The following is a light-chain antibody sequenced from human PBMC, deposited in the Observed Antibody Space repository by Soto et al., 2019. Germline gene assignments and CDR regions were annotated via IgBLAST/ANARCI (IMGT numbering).Light chain of an antibody. CDR3: QHYNSMLS. CDR2: DAS. J-gene: IGKJ4*01. CDR1: HDVSRN. V-gene: IGKV1-33*01. Sequence: EIQMPQSPSSLSASVGDRVTIACQSSHDVSRNLNWFQQKPGEAPKLLIYDASNLERGFPSRFIARWSGTDFTFTISLLQPEDVATYYCQHYNSMLSFGGGTEIELK.